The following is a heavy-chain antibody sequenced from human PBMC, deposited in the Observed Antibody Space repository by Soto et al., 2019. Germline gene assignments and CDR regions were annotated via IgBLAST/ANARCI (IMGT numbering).Heavy chain of an antibody. CDR3: ARETGWYGPFDY. D-gene: IGHD6-19*01. CDR2: IYSGVST. V-gene: IGHV3-53*01. J-gene: IGHJ4*02. CDR1: GFTVSSNY. Sequence: GGSLRLSCAASGFTVSSNYMSWVRQAPGKGLEWVSVIYSGVSTYYADSVKGGFTISRDNSKNTLYLQMNSLRAEDTAVYYCARETGWYGPFDYWGQGTLVTVSS.